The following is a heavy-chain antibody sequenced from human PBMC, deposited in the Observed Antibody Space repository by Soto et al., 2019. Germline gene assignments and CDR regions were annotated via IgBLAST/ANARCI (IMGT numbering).Heavy chain of an antibody. CDR2: FESGGSI. CDR3: ARAGVTPDFFDY. Sequence: LRLSCAASGFSVRTNYMSWVRQAPGKGLEWVSVFESGGSIYYADSVKGRFIISRDYAKNTVYLQMNSLRAEDTAVYYCARAGVTPDFFDYWGQGTLVTVSS. CDR1: GFSVRTNY. V-gene: IGHV3-53*01. D-gene: IGHD2-21*02. J-gene: IGHJ4*02.